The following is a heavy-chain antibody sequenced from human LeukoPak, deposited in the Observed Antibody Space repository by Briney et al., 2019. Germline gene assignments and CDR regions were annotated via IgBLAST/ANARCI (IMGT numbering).Heavy chain of an antibody. CDR1: GYTFTGYY. D-gene: IGHD4-17*01. CDR3: ARGETTVTTLDY. J-gene: IGHJ4*02. V-gene: IGHV1-2*06. CDR2: INPNSGGT. Sequence: ASVKVSCKASGYTFTGYYVHWVRQAPGQGLEWMGRINPNSGGTNYAQKFQGRVTITRNTSISTAYMELSSLRSEDTAVYYCARGETTVTTLDYWGQGTLVTVSS.